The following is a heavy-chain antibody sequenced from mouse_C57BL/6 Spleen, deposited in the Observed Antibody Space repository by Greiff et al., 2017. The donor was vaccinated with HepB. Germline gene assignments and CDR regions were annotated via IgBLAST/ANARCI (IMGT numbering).Heavy chain of an antibody. V-gene: IGHV1-7*01. J-gene: IGHJ1*03. D-gene: IGHD1-1*01. CDR3: SSPFITTVVATNWYFDV. Sequence: VQLQQSGAELAKPGASVKLSCKASGYTFTSYWMHWVKQRPGQGLEWIGYINPSSGYTKYNQKFKDKATLTADKSSSTAYMQLSSLTYEDSAVYYCSSPFITTVVATNWYFDVWGTGTTVTVSS. CDR1: GYTFTSYW. CDR2: INPSSGYT.